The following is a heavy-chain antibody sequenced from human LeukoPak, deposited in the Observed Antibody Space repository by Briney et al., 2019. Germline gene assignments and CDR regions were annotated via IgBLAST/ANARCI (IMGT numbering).Heavy chain of an antibody. V-gene: IGHV4-34*01. CDR3: APIYGDYSDFDS. CDR2: ITHHGRT. Sequence: SETLSLTCAVYGGSLSNYYWSLVRQPPGKGLEWIGEITHHGRTNYNPSLKSRVTISRDTSKNQFSLKMNSVSAADTALYYCAPIYGDYSDFDSWGQGTLVTVSS. D-gene: IGHD4-17*01. J-gene: IGHJ4*02. CDR1: GGSLSNYY.